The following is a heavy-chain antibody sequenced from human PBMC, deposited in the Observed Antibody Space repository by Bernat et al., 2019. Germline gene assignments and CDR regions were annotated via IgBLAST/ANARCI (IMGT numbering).Heavy chain of an antibody. J-gene: IGHJ4*02. CDR2: ISSSGSTI. D-gene: IGHD3-3*01. CDR1: GFTFSSYE. V-gene: IGHV3-48*03. CDR3: ARDTIFGVVVPLDY. Sequence: VQLVESGGGVVQPGRSLRLSCAASGFTFSSYEMNWVRQAPGKGLEWVSYISSSGSTIYYADSVKGRFTISRDNAKNSLYLQMNSLRAEDTAVYYCARDTIFGVVVPLDYWGQGTLVTVSS.